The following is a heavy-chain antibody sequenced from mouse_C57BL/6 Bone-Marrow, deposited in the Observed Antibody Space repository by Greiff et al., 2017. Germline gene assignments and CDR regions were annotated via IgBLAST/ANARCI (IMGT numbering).Heavy chain of an antibody. CDR1: GFNIKDDY. D-gene: IGHD1-1*01. Sequence: EVKLEESGAELVRPGASVKLSCTASGFNIKDDYMHWVKQRPEQGLEWIGWIDPENGDTEYASKFQGKATITADTSSNTAYLQLSSLTSEDSAVYYCAREGPLLRYSYWYFDVWGTGTTVTVSS. CDR2: IDPENGDT. V-gene: IGHV14-4*01. J-gene: IGHJ1*03. CDR3: AREGPLLRYSYWYFDV.